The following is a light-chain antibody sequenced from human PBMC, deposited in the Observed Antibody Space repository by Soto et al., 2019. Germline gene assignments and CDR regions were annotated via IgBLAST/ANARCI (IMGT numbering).Light chain of an antibody. V-gene: IGLV1-44*01. CDR2: NND. CDR3: AAWDDSLNGVV. Sequence: QSVLTQPPSASGTPGQRVTISCSGSRSNIGRNTVNWYQQLPGTAPKLLMYNNDQRPSGVPDRFSGSKSGTSASLAISGLRSEDEAAYYCAAWDDSLNGVVFGGGTKVTVL. CDR1: RSNIGRNT. J-gene: IGLJ2*01.